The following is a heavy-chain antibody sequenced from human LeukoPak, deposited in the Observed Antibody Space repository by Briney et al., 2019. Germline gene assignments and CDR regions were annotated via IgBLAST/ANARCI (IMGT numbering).Heavy chain of an antibody. D-gene: IGHD5-12*01. CDR3: ARHSRSGYGDYESAFDI. V-gene: IGHV4-39*01. J-gene: IGHJ3*02. Sequence: KPSETLSLTCIVSGCPISSSGYYWDWIRQPPGKGLEWIGNFYSTGSTYYNPSLKSRITISVDTSKNQFSLKLRSVTDADTAVYYCARHSRSGYGDYESAFDIWGQGKMVTVSS. CDR2: FYSTGST. CDR1: GCPISSSGYY.